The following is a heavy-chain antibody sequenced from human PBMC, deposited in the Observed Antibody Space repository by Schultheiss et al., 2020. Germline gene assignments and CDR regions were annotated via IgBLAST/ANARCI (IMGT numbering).Heavy chain of an antibody. J-gene: IGHJ4*02. CDR2: ISGNGGST. CDR3: ARASGILYPSDY. Sequence: GGSLRLSCAASGFTFSSYWMHWVRQAPGKGLEWVSSISGNGGSTYYADSVKGRFTISRDNAKNSLYLQMKSLRAEDTAVYYCARASGILYPSDYWGQGTLVTVSS. V-gene: IGHV3-48*01. CDR1: GFTFSSYW. D-gene: IGHD2-8*01.